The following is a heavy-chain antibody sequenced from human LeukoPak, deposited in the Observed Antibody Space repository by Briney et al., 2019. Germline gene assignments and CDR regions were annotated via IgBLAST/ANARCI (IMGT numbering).Heavy chain of an antibody. CDR3: ARSPGAAAGILP. CDR1: GYTFTGYY. V-gene: IGHV1-2*02. J-gene: IGHJ5*02. CDR2: INPNSGGT. Sequence: GASVKVSCKASGYTFTGYYMHWVRQAPGQGLEWMGWINPNSGGTTYAQKFQGRVTMTRDTSISTAYMELSRLRSDDTAVYYCARSPGAAAGILPWGQGTLVTVSS. D-gene: IGHD6-13*01.